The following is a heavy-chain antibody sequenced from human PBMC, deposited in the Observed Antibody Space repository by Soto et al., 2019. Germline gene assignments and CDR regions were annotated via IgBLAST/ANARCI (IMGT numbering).Heavy chain of an antibody. CDR3: ARGSWIRELGNFDYGLDV. Sequence: QVKLVQSGAEVKKPGASVKVSCKASGYTLTSYDINWVRQATGQGLERMGWMNPNSGDRGYAQKFQGRVTMTGKTSISTAYMELRSLRSEDTAVDYCARGSWIRELGNFDYGLDVWGQGTTVTVSS. CDR1: GYTLTSYD. J-gene: IGHJ6*02. D-gene: IGHD3-10*01. V-gene: IGHV1-8*01. CDR2: MNPNSGDR.